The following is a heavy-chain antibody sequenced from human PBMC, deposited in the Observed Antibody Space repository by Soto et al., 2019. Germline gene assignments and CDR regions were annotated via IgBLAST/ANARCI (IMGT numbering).Heavy chain of an antibody. CDR2: INPSGGST. CDR3: ARAGYPTPVGEFDY. Sequence: GASVEVSWKASGYTLASYYRRWVRQATGQGLEWMGIINPSGGSTSYAQKFQGRVTMTRDTSTSTVYMELSSLRSEDTAVYYCARAGYPTPVGEFDYWGQGTLVTVSS. J-gene: IGHJ4*02. CDR1: GYTLASYY. D-gene: IGHD3-9*01. V-gene: IGHV1-46*03.